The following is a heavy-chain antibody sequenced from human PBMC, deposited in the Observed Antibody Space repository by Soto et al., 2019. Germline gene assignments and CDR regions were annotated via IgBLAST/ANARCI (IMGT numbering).Heavy chain of an antibody. V-gene: IGHV4-31*03. D-gene: IGHD3-3*01. CDR3: ARFGLVQYYFDY. Sequence: SETLSITCTVSGGSISSGGYYWSWIRQHPGKGLEWIGYIYYSGSTYYNPSLKIRVTISVDTSKNQFSLKLSSVTAADTAVYYCARFGLVQYYFDYWGQGTLVPVSS. CDR2: IYYSGST. J-gene: IGHJ4*02. CDR1: GGSISSGGYY.